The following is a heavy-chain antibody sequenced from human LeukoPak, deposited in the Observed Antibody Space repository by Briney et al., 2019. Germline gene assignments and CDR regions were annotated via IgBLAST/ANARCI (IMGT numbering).Heavy chain of an antibody. V-gene: IGHV1-8*01. CDR1: GYTFTSYD. D-gene: IGHD6-13*01. CDR3: ARDSSSSRGNNWFDP. J-gene: IGHJ5*02. CDR2: MNPNSGNT. Sequence: ASVKFSCKASGYTFTSYDINWVRQATGQGLEWMGWMNPNSGNTGYAQKFQGRVTMTRNTSISTAYMELSSLRSEDTAVYYCARDSSSSRGNNWFDPWGQGTLVTASS.